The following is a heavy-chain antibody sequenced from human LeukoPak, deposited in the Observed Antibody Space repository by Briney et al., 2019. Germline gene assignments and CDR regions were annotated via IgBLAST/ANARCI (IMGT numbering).Heavy chain of an antibody. J-gene: IGHJ6*03. CDR2: IKQDGSEK. Sequence: GGSLRLSCAASGFTFSSYGMHWVRQAPGKGLEWVANIKQDGSEKYYVDSVKGRFTISRDNAKNSLYLQMNSLRAEDTAVYYCARVRYYYYMDVWGKGTTVTISS. CDR1: GFTFSSYG. V-gene: IGHV3-7*01. CDR3: ARVRYYYYMDV.